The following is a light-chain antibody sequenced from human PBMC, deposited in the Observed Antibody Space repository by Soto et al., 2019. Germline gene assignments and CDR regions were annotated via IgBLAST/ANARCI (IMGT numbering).Light chain of an antibody. J-gene: IGLJ1*01. CDR3: SSYTSSSTSYV. CDR1: SSDVGGYNY. V-gene: IGLV2-14*01. CDR2: EVS. Sequence: QSALTQPASVSGSPGQSITISCTGTSSDVGGYNYVSWYQQHPGKAPELMIYEVSNRPSGVSNRFSGSKSGNTASLTISGLQAEDEAEYYCSSYTSSSTSYVFGTGTKLTVL.